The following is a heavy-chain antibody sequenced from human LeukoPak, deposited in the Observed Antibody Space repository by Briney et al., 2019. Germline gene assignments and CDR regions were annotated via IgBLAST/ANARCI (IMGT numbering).Heavy chain of an antibody. CDR2: INPVGGST. CDR3: ARDKADISGPRGENYFDY. V-gene: IGHV1-46*01. CDR1: GYTFTSYY. Sequence: ASVKVSCKASGYTFTSYYMHWVRQAPGQGLEWMGVINPVGGSTTYAQKFQGRVTMTRDTSTTTVYMELTGLRAEDTAVYYCARDKADISGPRGENYFDYWGQGTLVTVSS. J-gene: IGHJ4*02. D-gene: IGHD3-9*01.